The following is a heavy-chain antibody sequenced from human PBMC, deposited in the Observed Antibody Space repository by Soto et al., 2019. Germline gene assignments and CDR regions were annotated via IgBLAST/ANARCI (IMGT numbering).Heavy chain of an antibody. D-gene: IGHD1-26*01. J-gene: IGHJ4*02. CDR3: AGEKGGGSYLDY. Sequence: QVQLVQSGAEVKKPGASVKVSCKASVYTFTSYDINWVRQATGQGLEWMGWMNPNSGTTGYAQKIQGRVTMTRNTSISTAYMELSSLRSADTAVYYCAGEKGGGSYLDYWGQGTLVTGSS. CDR1: VYTFTSYD. CDR2: MNPNSGTT. V-gene: IGHV1-8*01.